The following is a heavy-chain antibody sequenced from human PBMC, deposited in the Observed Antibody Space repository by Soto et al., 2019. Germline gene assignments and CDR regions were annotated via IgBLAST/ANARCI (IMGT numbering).Heavy chain of an antibody. CDR3: ATRITVFGLLIPPFDA. V-gene: IGHV4-34*01. CDR1: GGSVNGYY. Sequence: SETLSLTCAVYGGSVNGYYWNWIRQPPGKGLEWIGEINHTGGTHYNPSHKSRVTMSLDTSKNQFSLRLSSVTAADTAIYYCATRITVFGLLIPPFDAWGQGTQVTVSS. CDR2: INHTGGT. J-gene: IGHJ5*02. D-gene: IGHD3-3*01.